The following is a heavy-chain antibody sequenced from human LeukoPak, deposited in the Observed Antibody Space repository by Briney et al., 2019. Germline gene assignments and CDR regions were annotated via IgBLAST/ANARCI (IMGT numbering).Heavy chain of an antibody. CDR3: ARDFPRYCSSTTCPNWFDP. CDR1: GYTFSGYY. D-gene: IGHD2-2*01. CDR2: INPNSVGT. J-gene: IGHJ5*02. V-gene: IGHV1-2*02. Sequence: ASVKVSCKASGYTFSGYYMHWVRQAPGQGLEWMGWINPNSVGTNYAQKFQGSLTMTADTSISTAYIELSMLRSDDTAVYYCARDFPRYCSSTTCPNWFDPWGQGTLVTVSS.